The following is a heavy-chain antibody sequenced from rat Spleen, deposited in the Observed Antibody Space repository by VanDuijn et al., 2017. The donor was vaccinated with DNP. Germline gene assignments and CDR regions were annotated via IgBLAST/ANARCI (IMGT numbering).Heavy chain of an antibody. CDR2: IIYDGRNT. V-gene: IGHV5-17*01. D-gene: IGHD1-11*01. Sequence: EVQLVESGGGLVQPGSSLKLSCAASGFTFSDFAMAWVRQSPKKGLEWVATIIYDGRNTYYGDSVKGRFTISRDNAKTSLYLQMDSLRSEDTATYYCTKTGGNWVAHWGQGTLVTVSS. CDR1: GFTFSDFA. J-gene: IGHJ3*01. CDR3: TKTGGNWVAH.